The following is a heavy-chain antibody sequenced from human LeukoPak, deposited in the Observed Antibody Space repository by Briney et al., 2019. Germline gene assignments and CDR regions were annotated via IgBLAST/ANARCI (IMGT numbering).Heavy chain of an antibody. CDR2: IYDSGST. Sequence: ASETLSLTCSVSGGSMSTYYWSWIRQPPGKGLEWIGYIYDSGSTGYNPSLKSRVTISADTSKNQFSLKLSSVSAADTAIYYCARSRRPTAMYAFDIWGQGTMVTVS. J-gene: IGHJ3*02. CDR1: GGSMSTYY. D-gene: IGHD2-2*01. CDR3: ARSRRPTAMYAFDI. V-gene: IGHV4-59*01.